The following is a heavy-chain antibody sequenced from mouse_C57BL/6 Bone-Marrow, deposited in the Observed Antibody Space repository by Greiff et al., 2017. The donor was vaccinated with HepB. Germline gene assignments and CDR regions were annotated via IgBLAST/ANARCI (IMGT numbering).Heavy chain of an antibody. CDR2: ISSGGSYT. J-gene: IGHJ3*01. CDR1: GFTFSSYG. CDR3: ARQGGYYDYDVGFAY. Sequence: EVKLVESGGDLVKPGGSLKLSCAASGFTFSSYGMSWVRQTPDKRLEWVATISSGGSYTYYPDSVKGRFTISRDNAKNTLYLQMSSLKSEDTAMYYCARQGGYYDYDVGFAYWGQGTLVTVSA. V-gene: IGHV5-6*01. D-gene: IGHD2-4*01.